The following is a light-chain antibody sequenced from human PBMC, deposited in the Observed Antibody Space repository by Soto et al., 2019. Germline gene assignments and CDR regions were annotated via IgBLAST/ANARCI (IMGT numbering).Light chain of an antibody. CDR3: QQSYTTPLT. CDR2: DAS. V-gene: IGKV1-39*01. J-gene: IGKJ4*01. CDR1: QNIRTY. Sequence: DIQMTQSPSSLSASVGDRVTITCRASQNIRTYLNWYQQKPGKAPKLLIYDASGYQSGVPSRFSGSGSGTDFTLTISSLQPEDFATYYCQQSYTTPLTFGGGTKVEIK.